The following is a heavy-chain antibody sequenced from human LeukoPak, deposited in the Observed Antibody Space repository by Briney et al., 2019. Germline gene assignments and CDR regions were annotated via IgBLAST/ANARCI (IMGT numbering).Heavy chain of an antibody. CDR2: ISRGSGTI. CDR1: GFTFSSYS. Sequence: PGGSLRLSCGASGFTFSSYSMNWVRQAQGRGLEWVSYISRGSGTIYYADSVKGRFTISRDNAKNSLYLQMNSLRAEDTAVYYCARDSVQDSYYYYMDVWGKGTTVTVFS. CDR3: ARDSVQDSYYYYMDV. D-gene: IGHD1-1*01. V-gene: IGHV3-48*01. J-gene: IGHJ6*03.